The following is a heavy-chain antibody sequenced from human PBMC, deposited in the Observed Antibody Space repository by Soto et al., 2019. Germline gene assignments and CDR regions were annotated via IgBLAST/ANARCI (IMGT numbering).Heavy chain of an antibody. CDR3: ARVRFGDYQRAFEY. D-gene: IGHD3-10*01. V-gene: IGHV5-51*01. J-gene: IGHJ4*02. CDR2: IYGDDSNT. CDR1: GYNLTNYW. Sequence: GESLNLSCQGSGYNLTNYWIAWVRQMSGKGLEWMGMIYGDDSNTKYSPSFQGQVTISVDKSMNTAYLQWGSLKASDTAMYYCARVRFGDYQRAFEYWGQGTLVTVSS.